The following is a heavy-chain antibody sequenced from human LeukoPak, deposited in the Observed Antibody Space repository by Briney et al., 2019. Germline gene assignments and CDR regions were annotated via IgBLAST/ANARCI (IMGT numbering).Heavy chain of an antibody. D-gene: IGHD3-10*01. Sequence: GGSLRLSCAASGFTFSSYGMHWVRQAPGKGLEWVAFIRYDGSNKYYADSVKGRFTISRDNSKNTLYLQMNSLRAEDTAVHYCAKAYYYGSGSYDLDYWGQGTLVTVSS. J-gene: IGHJ4*02. CDR2: IRYDGSNK. V-gene: IGHV3-30*02. CDR3: AKAYYYGSGSYDLDY. CDR1: GFTFSSYG.